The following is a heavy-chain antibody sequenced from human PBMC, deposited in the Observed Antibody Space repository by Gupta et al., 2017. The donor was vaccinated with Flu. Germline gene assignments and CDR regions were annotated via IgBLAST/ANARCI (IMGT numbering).Heavy chain of an antibody. CDR2: GSGATT. D-gene: IGHD3-3*01. Sequence: GSGATTYYADSVKGRFTISRDNSRSTLRLQMSSLTAEDTAIYYCAKLRFPAPSFYMDDWGKGTTVTVSS. J-gene: IGHJ6*03. CDR3: AKLRFPAPSFYMDD. V-gene: IGHV3-23*01.